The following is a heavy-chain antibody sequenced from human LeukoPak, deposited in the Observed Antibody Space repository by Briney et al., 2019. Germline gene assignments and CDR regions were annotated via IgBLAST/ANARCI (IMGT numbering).Heavy chain of an antibody. CDR1: GFTFSYYY. CDR3: ARAEYSSGDDY. Sequence: GGSLSLSCAASGFTFSYYYMSWIRQAPGKGLEWVSYISSSGSTIYYADSVKGRFTISRDNAKNSLYLQMNSLRAEDTAVYYCARAEYSSGDDYWGQGTLVTVSS. D-gene: IGHD6-19*01. J-gene: IGHJ4*02. CDR2: ISSSGSTI. V-gene: IGHV3-11*01.